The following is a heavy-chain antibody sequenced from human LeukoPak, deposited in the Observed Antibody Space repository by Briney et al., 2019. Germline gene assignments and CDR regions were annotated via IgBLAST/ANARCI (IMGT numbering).Heavy chain of an antibody. D-gene: IGHD4-17*01. V-gene: IGHV1-69*13. Sequence: SVKVSCKASGGTFSSYAISWVRQAPGQGLEWMGGIIPIFGTANYAQRFQGRVTITADESTSTAYMELSSLRSEDTAVYYCAREYGDQHPVFDYWGQGTLVTVSS. CDR1: GGTFSSYA. CDR2: IIPIFGTA. CDR3: AREYGDQHPVFDY. J-gene: IGHJ4*02.